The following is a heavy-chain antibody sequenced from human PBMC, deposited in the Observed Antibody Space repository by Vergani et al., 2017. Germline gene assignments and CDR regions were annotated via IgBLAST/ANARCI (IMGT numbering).Heavy chain of an antibody. CDR2: INPSGGST. J-gene: IGHJ3*02. V-gene: IGHV1-46*01. Sequence: QVQLVQSGAEVKKPGASVKVSCKASGYTFTSYYMHWVRQAPGQGLEWMGIINPSGGSTSYAQKFQGRVTMTRATSTSTVYMELSSLRSEDTAVYYCATXHNPYSSSTSCYTRYSSAFAFDIWGQGTMVTVSS. CDR1: GYTFTSYY. D-gene: IGHD2-2*02. CDR3: ATXHNPYSSSTSCYTRYSSAFAFDI.